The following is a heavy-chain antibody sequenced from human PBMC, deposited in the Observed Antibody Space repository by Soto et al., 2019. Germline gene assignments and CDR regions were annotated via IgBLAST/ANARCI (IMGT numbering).Heavy chain of an antibody. V-gene: IGHV1-69*01. CDR3: ARDRGTIFSGYGPPYYYYYGMDV. CDR2: IIPIFGTA. Sequence: QVQLVQSGAEVKKPGSSVKVSCKASGGTFSSYAISWVRQAPGQGLEWMGGIIPIFGTANYAQKFQGRVTITADDSTSTAYMELSSLRSEDTAVYYCARDRGTIFSGYGPPYYYYYGMDVWGQGTTVTVSS. CDR1: GGTFSSYA. J-gene: IGHJ6*02. D-gene: IGHD5-12*01.